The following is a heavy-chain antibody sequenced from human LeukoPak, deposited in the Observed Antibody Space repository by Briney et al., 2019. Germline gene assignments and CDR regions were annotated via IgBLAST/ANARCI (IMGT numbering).Heavy chain of an antibody. CDR1: GFTFTSSA. D-gene: IGHD4-17*01. Sequence: ASVKVSCKASGFTFTSSAVQWVRQARGQRLEWIGWIVVGSGNTNYAQKIQERVTITRDMSTSTAYMELSSLRSEDTAVYYCAAWMTTVTIPVYWGQGTLVTVSS. CDR2: IVVGSGNT. J-gene: IGHJ4*02. V-gene: IGHV1-58*01. CDR3: AAWMTTVTIPVY.